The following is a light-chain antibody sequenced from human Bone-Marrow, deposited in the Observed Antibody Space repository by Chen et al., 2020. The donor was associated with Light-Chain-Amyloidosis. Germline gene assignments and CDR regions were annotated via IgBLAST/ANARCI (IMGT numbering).Light chain of an antibody. CDR1: QTISSTY. V-gene: IGKV3-20*01. CDR2: GSS. CDR3: QQYGTSPLT. Sequence: ELVLTQSPGTMSLSPGEGAKLSCRSSQTISSTYITWYQQKFGQAPRLLIYGSSSRATGIPDRFTGSGSGTDFTLTINRLEPEDFAMYYCQQYGTSPLTFGGGTKVEIK. J-gene: IGKJ4*01.